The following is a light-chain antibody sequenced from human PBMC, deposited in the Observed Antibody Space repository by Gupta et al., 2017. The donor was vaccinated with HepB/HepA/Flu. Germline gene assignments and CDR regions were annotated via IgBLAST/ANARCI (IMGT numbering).Light chain of an antibody. CDR1: QSISSY. V-gene: IGKV1-39*01. CDR2: AAS. Sequence: DIQMTQSPSSLSASVGDRVTITCRASQSISSYLNWYQQKPGKAPKLLIYAASSLQSGVPSRCSGSGSGTDFTLTISSLQPEDVATYYWQQSYSTPPWTFGQGTKVEIK. CDR3: QQSYSTPPWT. J-gene: IGKJ1*01.